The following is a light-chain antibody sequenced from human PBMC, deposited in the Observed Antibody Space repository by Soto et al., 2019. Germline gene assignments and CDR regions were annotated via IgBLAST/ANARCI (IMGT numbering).Light chain of an antibody. J-gene: IGKJ4*01. Sequence: EVVLTQSPATLSVSPGERATLSCRASQSVNNNIAWYQQKPGQAPRLLIYGASTRATDIPARFSGSGSGTEFTLTVSSLQSEDFAVYSCQQYNSWPLTFGGGTKVEIK. V-gene: IGKV3-15*01. CDR1: QSVNNN. CDR3: QQYNSWPLT. CDR2: GAS.